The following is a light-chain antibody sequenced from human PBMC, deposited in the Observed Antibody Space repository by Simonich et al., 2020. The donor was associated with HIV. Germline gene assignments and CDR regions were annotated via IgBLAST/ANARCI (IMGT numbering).Light chain of an antibody. V-gene: IGKV4-1*01. Sequence: DIVMTQSPDSLAVSLGERATINCKSSQSVLYSSNNKNYLAWYQQKPGQPPKLLIYWASTRESGVPDRFSGSGSVTDFTLTINSLQAEDVAVYYCQQYYSTLSYTFGQGTKLEIK. CDR2: WAS. J-gene: IGKJ2*01. CDR1: QSVLYSSNNKNY. CDR3: QQYYSTLSYT.